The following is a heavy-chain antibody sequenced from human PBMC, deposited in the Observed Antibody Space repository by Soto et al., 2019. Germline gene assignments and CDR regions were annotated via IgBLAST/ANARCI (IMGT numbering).Heavy chain of an antibody. CDR2: IYYSGST. CDR1: GGSISSYY. CDR3: ARGNDFWRRHLDP. V-gene: IGHV4-59*01. D-gene: IGHD3-3*01. J-gene: IGHJ5*02. Sequence: PSETLSLTCTVSGGSISSYYWSWIRQPPGKGLEWIGYIYYSGSTNYNPSLKSRVTISVDTSKNQFSLKLSPVTAADTAVYYCARGNDFWRRHLDPWGQGTLVTVSS.